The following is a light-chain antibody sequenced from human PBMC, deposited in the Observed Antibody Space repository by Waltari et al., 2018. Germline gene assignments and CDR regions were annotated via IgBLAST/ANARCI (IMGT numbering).Light chain of an antibody. J-gene: IGLJ3*02. CDR1: TGVAPSGHF. Sequence: QAVVTQEPSLTVSPGGTVTLTCASNTGVAPSGHFPYWFQQKPVQAPKTLIYDTTNKHSWTPARFSGSLLGGKAALTLSGAQPEDEADYFCFLVYGGVGVFGGGTKLTVL. CDR2: DTT. V-gene: IGLV7-46*01. CDR3: FLVYGGVGV.